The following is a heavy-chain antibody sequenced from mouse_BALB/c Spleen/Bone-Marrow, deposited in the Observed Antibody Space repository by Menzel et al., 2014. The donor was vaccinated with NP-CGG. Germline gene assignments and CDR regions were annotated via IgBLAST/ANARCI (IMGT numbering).Heavy chain of an antibody. D-gene: IGHD3-3*01. V-gene: IGHV1-82*01. J-gene: IGHJ2*01. CDR1: GYAFSSSW. Sequence: QVHVQQSGPALVKPGASVTISCKASGYAFSSSWLNWVKQRPGQGLEWIGRIYPGDGDTNYNGKFKGKATLTADKSSSTAYMQLSSLTSVDSAVYFCARGGLGLDYWGQGTTLTGST. CDR2: IYPGDGDT. CDR3: ARGGLGLDY.